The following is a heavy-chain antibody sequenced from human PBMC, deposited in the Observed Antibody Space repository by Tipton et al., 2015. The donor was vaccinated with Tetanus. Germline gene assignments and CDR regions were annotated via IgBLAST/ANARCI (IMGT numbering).Heavy chain of an antibody. V-gene: IGHV4-31*03. D-gene: IGHD1-26*01. CDR2: IYYSGST. CDR3: ARDQARGARGWNYFDY. Sequence: TLSLTCTVSGGSISSGGYYWTWIRQHPGKGLKWIGDIYYSGSTYYNPSLKSRVSISVDTSNNQFSVNLNSVTAADTAVYYCARDQARGARGWNYFDYWGQGALVTVSS. CDR1: GGSISSGGYY. J-gene: IGHJ4*02.